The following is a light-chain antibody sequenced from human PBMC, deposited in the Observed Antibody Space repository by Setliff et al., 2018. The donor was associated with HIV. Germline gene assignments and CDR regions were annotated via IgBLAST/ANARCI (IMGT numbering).Light chain of an antibody. J-gene: IGLJ3*02. Sequence: QSALTQPASVSGSPGQSITISCTGSNSDVGNYNQVSWYQQHPGEAPKLLIYEVKNRPPGVSNRFSGSKSAYTASLTISGLQAEDEADYYCSLYATTTTSSWVFGGGTKVTVL. CDR1: NSDVGNYNQ. CDR2: EVK. V-gene: IGLV2-14*03. CDR3: SLYATTTTSSWV.